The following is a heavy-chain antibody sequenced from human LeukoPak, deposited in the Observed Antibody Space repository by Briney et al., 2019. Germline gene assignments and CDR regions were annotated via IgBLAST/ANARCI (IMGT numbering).Heavy chain of an antibody. J-gene: IGHJ4*02. D-gene: IGHD3-16*01. CDR1: GFTFSSYS. CDR3: ARVIGSYGDSAY. CDR2: ISSTSSAI. Sequence: GGSLRLSCAASGFTFSSYSINWVRLAPGKGLEWVSCISSTSSAIYYADSVKGRFTISRDNAKNSLYLQMNSLRAEDTAVYYCARVIGSYGDSAYWGQGTLVTVSS. V-gene: IGHV3-48*04.